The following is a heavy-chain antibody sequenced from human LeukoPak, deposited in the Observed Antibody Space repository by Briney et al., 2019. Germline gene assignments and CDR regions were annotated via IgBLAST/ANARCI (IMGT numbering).Heavy chain of an antibody. Sequence: SETLSLTCAVYGGSFSGYYWSWIRQPPGKGLEWIGEINHSGSTNYNPSLKSRVTISVDTSKNQFSLKLSSVTAADTAVYYCAKDRKPYSSGWYFDYWGQGTLVTVSS. V-gene: IGHV4-34*01. CDR1: GGSFSGYY. J-gene: IGHJ4*02. CDR3: AKDRKPYSSGWYFDY. CDR2: INHSGST. D-gene: IGHD6-19*01.